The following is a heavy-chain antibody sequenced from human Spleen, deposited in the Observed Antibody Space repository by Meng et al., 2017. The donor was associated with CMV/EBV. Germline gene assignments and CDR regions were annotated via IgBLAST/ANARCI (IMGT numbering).Heavy chain of an antibody. CDR3: ARAADFWSGSYDS. V-gene: IGHV1-2*02. D-gene: IGHD3-3*01. J-gene: IGHJ4*02. Sequence: ASVKVSCXXSGYTFTGYYMHWVRQAPGQVFQWMGWINPHSGGASYAQNFQGRVTMTRDTAVSTAYLEVNSVRSDDTAVYYCARAADFWSGSYDSWGQGTLVTVSS. CDR1: GYTFTGYY. CDR2: INPHSGGA.